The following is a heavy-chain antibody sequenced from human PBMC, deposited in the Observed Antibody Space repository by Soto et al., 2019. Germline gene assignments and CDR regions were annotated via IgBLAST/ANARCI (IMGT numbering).Heavy chain of an antibody. J-gene: IGHJ6*02. Sequence: QVQLVQSGAEVKKPGSSVKVSCKASGGTFSSYAISWVRQAPGQGLEWMGGIIPIFGTANYAQKFQGRVTNNGDESTSTAQMGLSRLGFEDTAGYYRGGGPLLYSSGWGYYYGMDVWGQGTTVTVSS. CDR2: IIPIFGTA. D-gene: IGHD6-19*01. CDR1: GGTFSSYA. V-gene: IGHV1-69*01. CDR3: GGGPLLYSSGWGYYYGMDV.